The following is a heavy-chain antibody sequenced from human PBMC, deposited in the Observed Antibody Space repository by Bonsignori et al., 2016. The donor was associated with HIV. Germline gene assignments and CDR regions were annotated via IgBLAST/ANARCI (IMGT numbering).Heavy chain of an antibody. CDR3: ARRIQLWYYFDY. V-gene: IGHV3-7*01. J-gene: IGHJ4*02. Sequence: EVQLVESGGGLVQPGGSLRLSCVTSGFSFSSFWMTWVRQVPGEGLEWVADIRHDGSSIYYGDSMKGRVTISRDNPKKAMYLQINSLRVEDTAVYYCARRIQLWYYFDYWGQGTLVTVSS. D-gene: IGHD5-18*01. CDR2: IRHDGSSI. CDR1: GFSFSSFW.